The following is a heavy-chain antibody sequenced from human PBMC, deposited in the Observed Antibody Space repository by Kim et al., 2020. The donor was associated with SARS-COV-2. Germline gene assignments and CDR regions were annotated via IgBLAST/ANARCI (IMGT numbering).Heavy chain of an antibody. V-gene: IGHV3-48*04. Sequence: GGSLRLSCAASGFTFSSYAMHWVRQAPGKGLEWVSYISSSGSTIYYADSVKGRFTISRDNAKNSLYLQMNSLRAEDTAVYYCARDKGTGYCSGGSCNRYHYYYGMDVWGQGTTVTVSS. CDR1: GFTFSSYA. D-gene: IGHD2-15*01. CDR3: ARDKGTGYCSGGSCNRYHYYYGMDV. CDR2: ISSSGSTI. J-gene: IGHJ6*02.